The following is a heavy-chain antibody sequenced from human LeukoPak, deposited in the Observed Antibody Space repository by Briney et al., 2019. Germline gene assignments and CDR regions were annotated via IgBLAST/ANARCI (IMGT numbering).Heavy chain of an antibody. D-gene: IGHD3-3*01. Sequence: PAETLSLTCTVSGVSITNYYWTWIRQPPGKGLEWIGYIYYSENTNYNPSLKSRVTMSLDTSKNQFSLKLSSVTAADTAVYYCARSYDFWSGDSQFDYWGQGTLATVSS. J-gene: IGHJ4*02. CDR2: IYYSENT. CDR3: ARSYDFWSGDSQFDY. V-gene: IGHV4-59*01. CDR1: GVSITNYY.